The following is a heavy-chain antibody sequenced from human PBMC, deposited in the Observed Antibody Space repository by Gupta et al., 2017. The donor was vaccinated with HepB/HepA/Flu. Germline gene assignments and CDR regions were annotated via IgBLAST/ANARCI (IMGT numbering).Heavy chain of an antibody. CDR3: AKALSSGRLYYCDF. J-gene: IGHJ4*02. V-gene: IGHV3-23*01. D-gene: IGHD6-19*01. Sequence: EVQLLESGGGLVQPGGSLRLSCAASGFTFSSFGMSWVRQAPGKGLEWVSDMVGDGGKTNYADSWKGRFTISRDNSKNTVYLQMSSLSPEDTAVYYWAKALSSGRLYYCDFRGQGTLVTVSS. CDR1: GFTFSSFG. CDR2: MVGDGGKT.